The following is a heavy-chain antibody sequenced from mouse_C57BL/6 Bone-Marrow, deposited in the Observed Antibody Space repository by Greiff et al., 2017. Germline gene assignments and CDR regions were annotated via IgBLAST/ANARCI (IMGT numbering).Heavy chain of an antibody. D-gene: IGHD1-1*01. J-gene: IGHJ2*01. V-gene: IGHV1-59*01. CDR2: IDPSDSYT. Sequence: VKLQQPGAELVRPGTSVKLSCKASGYTFTSYWMHWVKQRPGQGLEWIGVIDPSDSYTNYNQKFKGKATLTVDTSSSTAYMQLSSLTSEDSAVYYCARVVHYYGRSYDYFDYWGQGTTLTVSS. CDR1: GYTFTSYW. CDR3: ARVVHYYGRSYDYFDY.